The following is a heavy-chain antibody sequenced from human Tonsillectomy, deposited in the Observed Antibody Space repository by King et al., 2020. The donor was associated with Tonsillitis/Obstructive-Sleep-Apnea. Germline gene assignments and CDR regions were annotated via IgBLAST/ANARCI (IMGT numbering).Heavy chain of an antibody. CDR2: IIPIFGTA. J-gene: IGHJ6*03. Sequence: QLVQSGAEVKKPGSSVKVSCKASGGTFSSYAISWVRQAPGQGLEWMGGIIPIFGTANYAQKFQGRVTITADESTGTAYMELSSLRSEDTAVYYCATTRWESQLPDRYYYYYMDVWGKGTTVTVSS. V-gene: IGHV1-69*12. CDR1: GGTFSSYA. D-gene: IGHD2-2*01. CDR3: ATTRWESQLPDRYYYYYMDV.